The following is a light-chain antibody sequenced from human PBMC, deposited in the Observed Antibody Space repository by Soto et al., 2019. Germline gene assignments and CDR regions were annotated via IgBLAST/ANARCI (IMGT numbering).Light chain of an antibody. CDR1: SSDVGGYDY. J-gene: IGLJ1*01. CDR2: EVS. CDR3: SSYAGSSTYV. Sequence: QSALTQPPSASFSPGHSVTISCTGTSSDVGGYDYVSWYQQHPGKAPKLMIYEVSKRPSGVPDRFSGSKSGNTASLTVSGLQAEDEADYYCSSYAGSSTYVFGTGTKVTVL. V-gene: IGLV2-8*01.